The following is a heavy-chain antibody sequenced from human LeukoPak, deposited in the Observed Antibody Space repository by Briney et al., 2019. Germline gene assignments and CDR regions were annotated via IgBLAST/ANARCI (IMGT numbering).Heavy chain of an antibody. V-gene: IGHV3-15*01. D-gene: IGHD1-1*01. Sequence: GGSLRLSCAASRFTFSNAWMTWVRQAPGKGLEWVGLIKSKIDGGTTDYASPVKGRFTVSRDDSNNTLYLQMNSLKTEDTAVYYCTTFSYNFDYWGQGTRVTVSS. J-gene: IGHJ4*02. CDR2: IKSKIDGGTT. CDR1: RFTFSNAW. CDR3: TTFSYNFDY.